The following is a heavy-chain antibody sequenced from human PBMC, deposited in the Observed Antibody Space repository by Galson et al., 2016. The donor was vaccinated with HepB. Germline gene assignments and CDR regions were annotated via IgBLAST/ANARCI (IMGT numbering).Heavy chain of an antibody. D-gene: IGHD3-10*01. Sequence: LEWVSDVNQSGDRTYYADSVKGRFAISRDNSMNTLSLQMSSLRAEDTALYYCAKAMIHGSSYDSWGQGTLVTVSS. CDR3: AKAMIHGSSYDS. J-gene: IGHJ5*01. V-gene: IGHV3-23*01. CDR2: VNQSGDRT.